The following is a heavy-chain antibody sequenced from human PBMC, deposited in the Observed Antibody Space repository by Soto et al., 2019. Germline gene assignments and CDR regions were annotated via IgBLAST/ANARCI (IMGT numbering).Heavy chain of an antibody. Sequence: PGGSLRLSCAASGFTFSSYWMHWVRQAPGKGLVWVSRINSDGSSTSYADSVKGRFTISRDNAKNTLYLQMNSLRAEDTAVYYCARHQLVGAITPFDYWGQGTLVTVSS. CDR1: GFTFSSYW. J-gene: IGHJ4*02. D-gene: IGHD1-26*01. CDR3: ARHQLVGAITPFDY. CDR2: INSDGSST. V-gene: IGHV3-74*01.